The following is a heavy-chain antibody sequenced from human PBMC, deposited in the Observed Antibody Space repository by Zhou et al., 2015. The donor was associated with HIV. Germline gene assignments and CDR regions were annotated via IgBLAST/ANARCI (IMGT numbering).Heavy chain of an antibody. V-gene: IGHV1-69*06. Sequence: QVQLVQSGAEVKKPGASVRVSCMASGYTFSDYYMNWVRQAPGQGLEWMGGIVPFFGTANYAQKFQGRVTITADKSTSTAYMELSSLRSEDTAAYYCGRGTRYRQYYYYGMAVWGQGTTVIVSS. D-gene: IGHD3-9*01. J-gene: IGHJ6*02. CDR2: IVPFFGTA. CDR3: GRGTRYRQYYYYGMAV. CDR1: GYTFSDYY.